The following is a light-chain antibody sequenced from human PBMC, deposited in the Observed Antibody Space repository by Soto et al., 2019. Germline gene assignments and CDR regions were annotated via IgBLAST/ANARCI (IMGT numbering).Light chain of an antibody. CDR3: QQYGSSPFT. J-gene: IGKJ3*01. CDR1: QSVSSY. V-gene: IGKV3-20*01. Sequence: EIVLTQSPATLSVSPGDRVTLSCRASQSVSSYLAWYQQKPGQAPRLLIYGASSRATGIPDRFSGSGSGTDFTLTISRLEPEDFAVYYCQQYGSSPFTFGPGTKVDIK. CDR2: GAS.